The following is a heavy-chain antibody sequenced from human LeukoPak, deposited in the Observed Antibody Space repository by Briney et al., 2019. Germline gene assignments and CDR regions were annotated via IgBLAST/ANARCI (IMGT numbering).Heavy chain of an antibody. CDR2: ISSNGGST. J-gene: IGHJ4*02. D-gene: IGHD3-22*01. CDR3: ARRGSGFSQNYFDY. V-gene: IGHV3-64*01. CDR1: GFIFSNYA. Sequence: PGGSLRLSCAASGFIFSNYAMHWVRQAPGKGLEYVSAISSNGGSTYYANSVKDRFTISRDNSKNTLYLQMGSLRAEDMAVYYCARRGSGFSQNYFDYWGQGTLVTVSS.